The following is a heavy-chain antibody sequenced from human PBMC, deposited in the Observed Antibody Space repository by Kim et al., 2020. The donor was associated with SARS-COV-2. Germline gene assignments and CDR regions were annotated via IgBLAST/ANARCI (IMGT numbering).Heavy chain of an antibody. CDR3: ARGFDI. Sequence: IDYKGSNNSHPPHKSRVTISVDTSKNQFSLKLSSVTAADTAVYYCARGFDIWGQGTMVTVSS. J-gene: IGHJ3*02. V-gene: IGHV4-59*09. CDR2: IDYKGSN.